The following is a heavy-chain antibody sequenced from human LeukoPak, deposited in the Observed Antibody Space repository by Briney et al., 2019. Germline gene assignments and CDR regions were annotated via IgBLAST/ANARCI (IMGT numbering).Heavy chain of an antibody. CDR2: IYPADSDT. CDR1: PYYFINFW. D-gene: IGHD2/OR15-2a*01. CDR3: ARGINDEYFQS. V-gene: IGHV5-51*01. Sequence: GESLKISCKDSPYYFINFWIGWVRQMPGKGLEWMGIIYPADSDTRYNPSFQGHVTISADRSASTAYLQWHSLKASDTAIYYCARGINDEYFQSWGQGTLVTVSS. J-gene: IGHJ1*01.